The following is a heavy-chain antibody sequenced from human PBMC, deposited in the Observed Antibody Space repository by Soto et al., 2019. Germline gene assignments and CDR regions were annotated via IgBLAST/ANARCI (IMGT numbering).Heavy chain of an antibody. J-gene: IGHJ4*02. Sequence: QVQLVASGGGVVQPGTSLRLSCAASGFTFSGYGVHWVRQAPGKALEWVATISYDETATYYSDSVKGRFTISRDNSKNTLFLQMNSLRAEDTAMYSCAKGSEWLVTWAFDYWGQGTLVTVSS. V-gene: IGHV3-30*18. CDR2: ISYDETAT. CDR1: GFTFSGYG. CDR3: AKGSEWLVTWAFDY. D-gene: IGHD6-19*01.